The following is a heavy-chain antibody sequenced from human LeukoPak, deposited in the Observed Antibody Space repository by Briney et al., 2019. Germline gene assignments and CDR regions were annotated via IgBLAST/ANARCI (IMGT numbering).Heavy chain of an antibody. V-gene: IGHV4-59*01. CDR2: IYYSGST. Sequence: KSSETLSLTCTVSGGSISSYYWSWIRQPPGKGLEWIGYIYYSGSTNYNPSLKSRVTISVDTSKNQFSLKLSSVTAADTAVYYCARLMGATEDNYWGQGTLVTVSS. CDR3: ARLMGATEDNY. CDR1: GGSISSYY. D-gene: IGHD1-26*01. J-gene: IGHJ4*02.